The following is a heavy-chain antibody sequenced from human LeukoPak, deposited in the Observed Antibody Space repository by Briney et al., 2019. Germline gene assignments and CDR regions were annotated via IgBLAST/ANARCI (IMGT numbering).Heavy chain of an antibody. CDR1: GGSISSSSYY. CDR3: ASGPRGAFDI. Sequence: PSETLSLTCTVSGGSISSSSYYWGWIRQPPGKGLEWIGSIYYSGSTYYNPSLKSRVTISVDTSKNQFSLKLSSVTAADTAVYYCASGPRGAFDIWGQGTMVTVSS. V-gene: IGHV4-39*07. J-gene: IGHJ3*02. CDR2: IYYSGST.